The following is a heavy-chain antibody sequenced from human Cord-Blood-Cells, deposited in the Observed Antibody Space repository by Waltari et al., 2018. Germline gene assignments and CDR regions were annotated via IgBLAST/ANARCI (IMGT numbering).Heavy chain of an antibody. J-gene: IGHJ6*02. V-gene: IGHV3-30*18. CDR3: AKDRWGYYYGMDV. Sequence: QVQLVESGGGVVQPGRSLRLSCATSGFTFSSYGMHWVRQAPGKGLEWVAVISYDGSNKYYADSVKGRFTISRDNSKNTLYLQMNSLRAEDTAVYYCAKDRWGYYYGMDVWGQGTTVTVSS. CDR1: GFTFSSYG. D-gene: IGHD7-27*01. CDR2: ISYDGSNK.